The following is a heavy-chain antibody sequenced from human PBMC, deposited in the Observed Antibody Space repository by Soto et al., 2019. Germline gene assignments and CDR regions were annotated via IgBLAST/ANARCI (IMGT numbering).Heavy chain of an antibody. J-gene: IGHJ4*02. CDR1: GYTFTSYG. Sequence: ASVKVSCKASGYTFTSYGISRVRQAPGQGLEWMGWISAYNGNTNYAQKLQGRVTMTTDTSTSTAYMELRSLRSDDTAVYYCARPNKLLWFGELPYPPDYWGQGTLVTVSS. D-gene: IGHD3-10*01. V-gene: IGHV1-18*04. CDR3: ARPNKLLWFGELPYPPDY. CDR2: ISAYNGNT.